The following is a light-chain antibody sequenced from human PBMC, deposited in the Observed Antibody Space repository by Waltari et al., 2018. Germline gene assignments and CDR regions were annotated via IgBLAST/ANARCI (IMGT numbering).Light chain of an antibody. CDR1: QSVGDN. Sequence: ETVLTQTPATLSVSPGGTAILSCRASQSVGDNLAWYQQKDGQAPRLLIYGASIRATDIPDRFTGSGSGTDFTLTISSLNSEGVAVYFCQHYNKWPQYTFAQGTKVEIK. CDR2: GAS. J-gene: IGKJ2*01. CDR3: QHYNKWPQYT. V-gene: IGKV3D-15*01.